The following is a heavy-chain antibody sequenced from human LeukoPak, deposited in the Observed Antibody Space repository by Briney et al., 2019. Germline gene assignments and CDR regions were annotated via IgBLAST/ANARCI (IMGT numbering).Heavy chain of an antibody. V-gene: IGHV5-51*01. D-gene: IGHD2-15*01. Sequence: GAALKISCKGSGSISTSYWIGWVRQMPGKGLEWMGIIYPGDSDTRYSPSFQGQVTISADKSISTAYLQWSSLKASDTAMYYCARSAPDVRWWFNWFDPWGQGTLVTVSS. J-gene: IGHJ5*02. CDR1: GSISTSYW. CDR2: IYPGDSDT. CDR3: ARSAPDVRWWFNWFDP.